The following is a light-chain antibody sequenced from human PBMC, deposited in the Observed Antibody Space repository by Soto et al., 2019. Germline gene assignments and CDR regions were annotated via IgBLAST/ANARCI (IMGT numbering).Light chain of an antibody. CDR1: QSIGIY. Sequence: DLQLTQSPSSLSASVGDRVTITCRTSQSIGIYLNWYQQQPGKVPKLLIYAASNLQRGVPSRFSGSGSGTEFTLTISSLQPEDFATYFCQQGYSIPTFGQGTKVGIK. CDR2: AAS. V-gene: IGKV1-39*01. J-gene: IGKJ2*01. CDR3: QQGYSIPT.